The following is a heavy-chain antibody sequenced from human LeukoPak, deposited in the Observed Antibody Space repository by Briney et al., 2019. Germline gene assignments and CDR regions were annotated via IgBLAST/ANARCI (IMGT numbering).Heavy chain of an antibody. Sequence: GASVKVSCKASGYTFSGFYIHWVRQAPGQGLEWMGWINPNSGVTNYAQKLQGRVTITRDTSISTAYMELSRLRSDDTALYYCARIGISARGTNFHHWGQGTLVTVSS. V-gene: IGHV1-2*02. CDR2: INPNSGVT. CDR3: ARIGISARGTNFHH. J-gene: IGHJ1*01. D-gene: IGHD6-13*01. CDR1: GYTFSGFY.